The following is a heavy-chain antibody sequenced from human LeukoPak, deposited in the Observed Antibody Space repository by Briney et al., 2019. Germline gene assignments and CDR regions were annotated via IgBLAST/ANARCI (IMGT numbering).Heavy chain of an antibody. Sequence: SQTLSLTCTVSGGSISSGDYYWSWIRQPPGKGLEWIGYIYYSGSTYYNPPLKSRVTISVDTSKNQFSLKLNSVTAADTAVYYCARGRSRYCSSTSCLRGMDVWGQGTTVTVSS. CDR1: GGSISSGDYY. D-gene: IGHD2-2*01. V-gene: IGHV4-30-4*01. CDR3: ARGRSRYCSSTSCLRGMDV. CDR2: IYYSGST. J-gene: IGHJ6*02.